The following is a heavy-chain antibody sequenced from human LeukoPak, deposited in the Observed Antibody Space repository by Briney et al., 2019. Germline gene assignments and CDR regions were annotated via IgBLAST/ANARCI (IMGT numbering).Heavy chain of an antibody. CDR2: ISYDGSNK. CDR1: GFTFSSYG. V-gene: IGHV3-30*18. D-gene: IGHD6-13*01. Sequence: PGRSLRLSCAASGFTFSSYGMHWVRQAPGKGLEWVAVISYDGSNKYYADSVRGRFTISRDNSKNTLYLQMNSLRAKDTAVYYCAKAPGGVAAELDYWGQGTLVTVSS. J-gene: IGHJ4*02. CDR3: AKAPGGVAAELDY.